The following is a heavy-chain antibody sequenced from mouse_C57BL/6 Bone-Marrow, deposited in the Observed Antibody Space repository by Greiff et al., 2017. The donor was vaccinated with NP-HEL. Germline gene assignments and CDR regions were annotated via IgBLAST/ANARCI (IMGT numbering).Heavy chain of an antibody. V-gene: IGHV5-17*01. J-gene: IGHJ4*01. Sequence: EVQLVESGGGLVKPGGSLKLSCAASGFTFSDYGMHWVRQAPEKGLEWVAYISSGSSTIYYADKVKGRFTISRDNAKNTLFLQMTSLRSEDTAMYYCVRAYDGYYPHYALDYWGEGTSVTVSS. CDR3: VRAYDGYYPHYALDY. D-gene: IGHD2-3*01. CDR1: GFTFSDYG. CDR2: ISSGSSTI.